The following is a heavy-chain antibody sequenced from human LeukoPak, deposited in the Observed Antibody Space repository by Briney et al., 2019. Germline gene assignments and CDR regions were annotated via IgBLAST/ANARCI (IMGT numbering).Heavy chain of an antibody. J-gene: IGHJ5*02. V-gene: IGHV4-34*01. CDR3: ARDGKPSSTSLLTWFDP. Sequence: SETLSLTCAVYGGSFSGYYWSWIRQPPGKGLEWIGEINHSGSTNYNPSLKSRVTISVDTSKNQFSLKLSSVTAADTAVYYCARDGKPSSTSLLTWFDPWGQGTLVTVSS. CDR2: INHSGST. D-gene: IGHD2-2*01. CDR1: GGSFSGYY.